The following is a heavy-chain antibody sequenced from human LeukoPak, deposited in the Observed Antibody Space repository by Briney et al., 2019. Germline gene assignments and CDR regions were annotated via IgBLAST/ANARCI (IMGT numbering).Heavy chain of an antibody. CDR2: ISTHNGET. CDR3: ARADSYEISRAYGMDV. Sequence: GASVKVSCKASGYTFTSYGISWVRQAPGQGLEWMGWISTHNGETHFAQQLQGRVTMTADTSTSTADMELKTLRSDDTAVYYCARADSYEISRAYGMDVWGQGTTVTVSS. D-gene: IGHD3-9*01. J-gene: IGHJ6*02. CDR1: GYTFTSYG. V-gene: IGHV1-18*01.